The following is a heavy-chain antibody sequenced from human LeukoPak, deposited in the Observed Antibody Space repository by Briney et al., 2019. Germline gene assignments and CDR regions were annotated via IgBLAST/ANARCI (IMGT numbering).Heavy chain of an antibody. J-gene: IGHJ3*02. V-gene: IGHV3-48*04. CDR1: GFTFSSYS. CDR3: ARDPALVVPADAFDI. CDR2: ISSSSSTI. Sequence: PGGSLRLSCAASGFTFSSYSMNWVRQAPGKGLEWVSYISSSSSTIYYADSVKGRFTISRDNAKNSLYLQMNSLRAEDTAVCYCARDPALVVPADAFDIWGQGTMVTVSS. D-gene: IGHD2-2*01.